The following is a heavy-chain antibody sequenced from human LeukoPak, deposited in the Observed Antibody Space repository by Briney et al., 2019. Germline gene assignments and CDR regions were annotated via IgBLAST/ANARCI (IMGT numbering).Heavy chain of an antibody. D-gene: IGHD3-3*01. CDR2: IYYSGST. J-gene: IGHJ3*02. CDR3: ARPSDGPTYYDFWSGYSPDAFDI. Sequence: PSQTLSLTCTVSGGSISSGGYYWSWIRQHPGKGLEWIGYIYYSGSTYYNPSLTRRVTISVDTSKNQFSLKLSSVTAADTAVYYCARPSDGPTYYDFWSGYSPDAFDIWGQGTMVTVSS. V-gene: IGHV4-31*03. CDR1: GGSISSGGYY.